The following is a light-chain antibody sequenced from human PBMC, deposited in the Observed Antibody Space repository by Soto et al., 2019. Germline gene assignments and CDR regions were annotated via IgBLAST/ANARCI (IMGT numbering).Light chain of an antibody. CDR1: QSINNN. Sequence: EIVMTQSPATLSVSPGERATLSCRASQSINNNLAWYQQNRGQGPRLLIYGASSRATGTPARFSGSGSGTGFTLTISSLQSEDFAIYYCQQYNDWPLTFGGGTKVEIK. CDR2: GAS. J-gene: IGKJ4*01. CDR3: QQYNDWPLT. V-gene: IGKV3-15*01.